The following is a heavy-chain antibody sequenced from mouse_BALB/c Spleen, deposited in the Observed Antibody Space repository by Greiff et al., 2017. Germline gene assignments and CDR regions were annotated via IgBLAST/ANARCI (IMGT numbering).Heavy chain of an antibody. V-gene: IGHV1S137*01. D-gene: IGHD1-1*01. J-gene: IGHJ2*01. CDR2: ISTYYGDA. CDR3: ARGITTGDFDY. CDR1: GYTFTDYA. Sequence: VQLVESGAELVRPGVSVKISCKGSGYTFTDYAMHWVKQSHAKSLEWIGVISTYYGDASYNQKFKGKATMTVDKSSSTAYMELARLTSEDSAIYYCARGITTGDFDYWGQGTTLTVSS.